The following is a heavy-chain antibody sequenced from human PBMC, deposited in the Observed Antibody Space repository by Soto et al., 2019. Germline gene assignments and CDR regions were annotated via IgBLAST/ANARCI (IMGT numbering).Heavy chain of an antibody. CDR1: GFIFSSYW. J-gene: IGHJ4*02. V-gene: IGHV3-7*05. D-gene: IGHD1-7*01. Sequence: GGSLRLSCAASGFIFSSYWMNWVRQAPGRGLEWVANIREDGSEKYYVDSVKGRFTISRDNAKDSLYLQMNSLRAEDTAVYYCARGELGTKGYWGQGTLVTVSS. CDR3: ARGELGTKGY. CDR2: IREDGSEK.